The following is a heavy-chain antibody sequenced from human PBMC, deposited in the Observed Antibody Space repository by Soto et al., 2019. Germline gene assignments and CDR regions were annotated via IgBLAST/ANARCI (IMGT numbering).Heavy chain of an antibody. CDR1: GYSFTSYW. D-gene: IGHD2-2*01. Sequence: PGESLKISCNGSGYSFTSYWIGWVRQMPGKGLEWMGIIYPGDSDTRYSPSFQGQVTISADKSISTAYLQWSSLKASDTAMYYCATGRYCSSTSCWTGYYYYGMDVWGQGTTVTVSS. CDR2: IYPGDSDT. V-gene: IGHV5-51*01. J-gene: IGHJ6*02. CDR3: ATGRYCSSTSCWTGYYYYGMDV.